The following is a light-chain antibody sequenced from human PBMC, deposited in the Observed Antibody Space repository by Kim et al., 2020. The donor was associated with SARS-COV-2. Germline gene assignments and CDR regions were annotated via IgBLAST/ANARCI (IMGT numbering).Light chain of an antibody. V-gene: IGLV2-11*01. CDR1: SSDVGSYND. CDR2: DVS. CDR3: CSYAGSYTYV. Sequence: GQSVTISCTGTSSDVGSYNDVSWYQQHPGKAPKLMIYDVSKRPSGVPDRFSGSKSGNAASLTISGLQAEDEADYYCCSYAGSYTYVFGTGTKVTVL. J-gene: IGLJ1*01.